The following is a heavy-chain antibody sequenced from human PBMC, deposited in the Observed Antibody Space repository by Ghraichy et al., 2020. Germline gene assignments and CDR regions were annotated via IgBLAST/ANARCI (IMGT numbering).Heavy chain of an antibody. CDR1: GFTFSSYS. V-gene: IGHV3-48*02. CDR2: ISSSSSTI. CDR3: ARSGDYDYVWGSYRFAFDI. D-gene: IGHD3-16*02. Sequence: GGSLRLSCAASGFTFSSYSMNWVRQAPGKGLEWVSYISSSSSTIYYADSVKGRFTISRDNAKNSLYLQMNSLRDEDTAVYYCARSGDYDYVWGSYRFAFDIWGQGTMVTVSS. J-gene: IGHJ3*02.